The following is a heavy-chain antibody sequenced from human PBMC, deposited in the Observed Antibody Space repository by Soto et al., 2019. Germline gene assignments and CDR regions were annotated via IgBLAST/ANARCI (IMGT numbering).Heavy chain of an antibody. D-gene: IGHD2-15*01. V-gene: IGHV3-21*01. CDR2: ISSSGYI. J-gene: IGHJ6*02. Sequence: PGGSLRLSCAASGFNFNSYTINWVRQAPGKRLEWLSSISSSGYIFSTDSVRGRFTISRDNAKNSVYLQKNSLRAEDTAVYFCARDCSGGSCYPGMDVWGQGTTVTVSS. CDR3: ARDCSGGSCYPGMDV. CDR1: GFNFNSYT.